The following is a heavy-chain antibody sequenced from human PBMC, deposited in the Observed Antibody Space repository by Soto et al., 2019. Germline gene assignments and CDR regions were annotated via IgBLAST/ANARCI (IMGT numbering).Heavy chain of an antibody. CDR2: IWYDESNK. CDR3: ARDDIPGRAVAIYGMDV. CDR1: GFTFSNYG. Sequence: GGSLRLSGAASGFTFSNYGMHWLRQSPDKGLERVAVIWYDESNKYYADSVKGRFTISRDNSQNTLYLQMNSLRAEDTAVYYCARDDIPGRAVAIYGMDVWGQGTTVTVSS. V-gene: IGHV3-33*01. J-gene: IGHJ6*02. D-gene: IGHD6-19*01.